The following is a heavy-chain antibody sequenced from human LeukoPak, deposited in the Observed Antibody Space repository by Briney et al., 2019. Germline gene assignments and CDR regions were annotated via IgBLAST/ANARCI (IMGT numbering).Heavy chain of an antibody. CDR3: ARQDIVLMVYAPGGFDP. J-gene: IGHJ5*02. V-gene: IGHV4-34*01. D-gene: IGHD2-8*01. CDR2: IYHSGST. Sequence: SETLSLTCAVYGGSFSGYYWSWIRQPPGKGLEWIGSIYHSGSTFYNPSLKSRVAISVDTSKNQFSLKLNSVTAADTAMYYCARQDIVLMVYAPGGFDPWGQGALVTVSS. CDR1: GGSFSGYY.